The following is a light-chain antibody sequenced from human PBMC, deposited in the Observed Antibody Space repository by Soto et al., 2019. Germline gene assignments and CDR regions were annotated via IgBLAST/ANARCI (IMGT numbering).Light chain of an antibody. Sequence: QTVVPQEPSFSVSPGGTVTLTCGLTSGSVSTRNYPSWYQQLPGQAPRTLIYNTTTRSSGVTDRFSGSILGNKAALTITGAQAEDESDYCCVLYVGSGIHWVVGGGTKLTVL. CDR3: VLYVGSGIHWV. J-gene: IGLJ3*02. CDR2: NTT. V-gene: IGLV8-61*01. CDR1: SGSVSTRNY.